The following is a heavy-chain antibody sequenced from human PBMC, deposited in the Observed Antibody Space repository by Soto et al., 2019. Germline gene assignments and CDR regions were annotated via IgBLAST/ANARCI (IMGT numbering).Heavy chain of an antibody. V-gene: IGHV5-10-1*03. CDR2: IDPSDSYT. J-gene: IGHJ6*02. CDR1: GYSFTSYW. Sequence: EVQLVQSGAEVKKPGESLRISCKGSGYSFTSYWISWVRQMPGKGLEWMGRIDPSDSYTNYSPSFQGHVTISADKSISTAYLQWSSLKASDTAMYYCARHWARGYSGYDYNYYYGMDVWGQGTTVTVSS. CDR3: ARHWARGYSGYDYNYYYGMDV. D-gene: IGHD5-12*01.